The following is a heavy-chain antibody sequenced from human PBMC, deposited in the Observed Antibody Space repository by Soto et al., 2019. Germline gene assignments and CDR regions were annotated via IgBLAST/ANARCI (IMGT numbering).Heavy chain of an antibody. CDR1: VFSLSNARMG. V-gene: IGHV2-26*01. Sequence: SGPKLGNPAETLALDCTVSVFSLSNARMGVSWIRQPPGKALEWLAHIFSNDEKSYSTSLKSRLTISKDTSKSQVVLTMTNMDPVDTATYYCARIIYYGSGSSLDYWGQGTLVTVSS. D-gene: IGHD3-10*01. CDR3: ARIIYYGSGSSLDY. J-gene: IGHJ4*02. CDR2: IFSNDEK.